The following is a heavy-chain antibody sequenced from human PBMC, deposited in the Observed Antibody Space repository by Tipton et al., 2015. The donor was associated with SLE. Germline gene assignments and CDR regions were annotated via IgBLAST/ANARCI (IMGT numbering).Heavy chain of an antibody. CDR1: GGSISGYY. Sequence: TLSLTCTVSGGSISGYYWSGIRQPAGKGLEWSGRGYSSGSTIYNPSIKRRMTLSLDTSKNQFSLRVNSATAADTAVYYCARGGGSYYDYWGQGTLVTVSS. CDR3: ARGGGSYYDY. D-gene: IGHD1-26*01. J-gene: IGHJ4*02. V-gene: IGHV4-4*07. CDR2: GYSSGST.